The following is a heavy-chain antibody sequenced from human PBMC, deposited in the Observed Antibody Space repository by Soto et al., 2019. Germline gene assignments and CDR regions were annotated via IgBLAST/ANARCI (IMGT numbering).Heavy chain of an antibody. CDR1: GGSMSSGGYY. D-gene: IGHD3-16*01. CDR2: IYYSGST. J-gene: IGHJ6*02. V-gene: IGHV4-31*03. CDR3: ARGMIYYYYGMDV. Sequence: SETLSLTCTVSGGSMSSGGYYWSWSRQHPGKGLECIGYIYYSGSTYYNPSLKSRVAISVDTSKNQFSLKLSSVTAADTAVYYCARGMIYYYYGMDVWGQGTTVTVPS.